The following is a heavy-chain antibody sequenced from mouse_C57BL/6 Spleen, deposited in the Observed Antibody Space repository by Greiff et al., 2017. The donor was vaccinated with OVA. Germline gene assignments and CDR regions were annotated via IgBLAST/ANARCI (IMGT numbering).Heavy chain of an antibody. J-gene: IGHJ1*03. V-gene: IGHV5-4*01. CDR1: GLTFSSYA. Sequence: EVQRVESGGGLVKPGGSLKLSCAASGLTFSSYAMSWVRQTPEKRLEWVATISDGGSDTYYPDNVKGRFTISRDNAKNNLYLQMSHLKSEDTAMYYCARGGYYGSRYFDVWGTGTTVTVSS. CDR2: ISDGGSDT. D-gene: IGHD1-1*01. CDR3: ARGGYYGSRYFDV.